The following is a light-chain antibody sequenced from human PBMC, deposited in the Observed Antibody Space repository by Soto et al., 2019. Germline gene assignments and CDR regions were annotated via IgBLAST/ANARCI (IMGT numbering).Light chain of an antibody. J-gene: IGLJ2*01. Sequence: QPVLTQPPSVSGAPGQRVTISCTGSSSNIGAGYDVHWYQQLPGTAPKLLIYGNSNRPSGVPDRFSGSKSCTSASLAITGLQAEDEADYYCWSYAGNTIFVFGGGTKLTVL. CDR2: GNS. V-gene: IGLV1-40*01. CDR1: SSNIGAGYD. CDR3: WSYAGNTIFV.